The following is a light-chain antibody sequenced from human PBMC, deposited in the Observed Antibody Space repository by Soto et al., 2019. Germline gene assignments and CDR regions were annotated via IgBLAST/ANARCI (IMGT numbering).Light chain of an antibody. CDR3: QQYGSSPT. J-gene: IGKJ1*01. Sequence: EIVLTQSPGTLSLSPGERATLSCRASQSVSSSFLAWYQQKPDQAPRLLIYGASSRATVIPDRFSGSGSGTDFTLTISRLEPEDFAVYYCQQYGSSPTFGQGTKVEIK. V-gene: IGKV3-20*01. CDR2: GAS. CDR1: QSVSSSF.